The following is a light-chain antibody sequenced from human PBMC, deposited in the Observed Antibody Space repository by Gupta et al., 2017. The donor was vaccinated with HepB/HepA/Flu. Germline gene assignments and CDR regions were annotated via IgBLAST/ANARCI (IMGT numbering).Light chain of an antibody. CDR3: QQDFSYRT. CDR2: KAS. Sequence: GDRVTITCRASRNINNNLAWYQQKPGKAPKVLIYKASSLESGVPSRFSGSESGTEFTLTSSSLQHDDSANYYCQQDFSYRTFGQGTKVEIK. V-gene: IGKV1-5*03. J-gene: IGKJ1*01. CDR1: RNINNN.